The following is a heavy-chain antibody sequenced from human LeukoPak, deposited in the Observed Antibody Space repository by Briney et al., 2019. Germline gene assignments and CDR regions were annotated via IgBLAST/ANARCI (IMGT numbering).Heavy chain of an antibody. CDR2: INHSGST. J-gene: IGHJ4*02. Sequence: SETQSLTCAVYGGSFSGYYWSWIRQPPGKGLEWIGEINHSGSTNYNPSLKSRVTISVDTSKNQFSLKLSSVTAADTAVYYCARGHHYSGSGSYYDWGQGTLVTVSS. V-gene: IGHV4-34*01. CDR3: ARGHHYSGSGSYYD. D-gene: IGHD3-10*01. CDR1: GGSFSGYY.